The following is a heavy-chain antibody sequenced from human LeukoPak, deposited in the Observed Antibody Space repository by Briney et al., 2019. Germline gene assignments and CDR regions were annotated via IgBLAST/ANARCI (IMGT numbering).Heavy chain of an antibody. D-gene: IGHD2-15*01. Sequence: GGSLRLSCAASGFTFSDYYMSWIRQAPGKGLEWVSYISSSSTYTNYADSVKGRFTISRDNSKNKVYLQMSSLRVEDTAVYYCVLVVASDRYFDYWGQGTLVTVSS. CDR2: ISSSSTYT. CDR1: GFTFSDYY. CDR3: VLVVASDRYFDY. V-gene: IGHV3-11*06. J-gene: IGHJ4*02.